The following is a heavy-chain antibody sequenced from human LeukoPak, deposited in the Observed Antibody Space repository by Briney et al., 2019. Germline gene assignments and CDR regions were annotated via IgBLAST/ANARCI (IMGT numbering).Heavy chain of an antibody. Sequence: GSSVKVSCKASGGTFSSYAISWVRQAPGQGLEWMGGIIPIFGTANYAQKFQGRVTITTDESTSTAYMELRSLRSDDTAVYYCARAGYSSSWWHYYYYYMDVWGKGTTVTVSS. CDR2: IIPIFGTA. CDR1: GGTFSSYA. D-gene: IGHD6-13*01. J-gene: IGHJ6*03. V-gene: IGHV1-69*05. CDR3: ARAGYSSSWWHYYYYYMDV.